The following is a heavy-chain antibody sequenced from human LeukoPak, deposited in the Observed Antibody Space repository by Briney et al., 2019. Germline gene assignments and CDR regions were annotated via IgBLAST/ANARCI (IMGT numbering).Heavy chain of an antibody. CDR2: ISYDGSNK. Sequence: PGRSLRLSCAASGFTFRSYAMHWVRQAPGKGLEWVAVISYDGSNKYYADSVKGRFTISRDNSKNTLYLQMNSLRAEDTAVYYCARDRTHAGSGPGVYYYYYYGMDVWGKGTTVTVSS. D-gene: IGHD3-10*01. V-gene: IGHV3-30*04. J-gene: IGHJ6*04. CDR1: GFTFRSYA. CDR3: ARDRTHAGSGPGVYYYYYYGMDV.